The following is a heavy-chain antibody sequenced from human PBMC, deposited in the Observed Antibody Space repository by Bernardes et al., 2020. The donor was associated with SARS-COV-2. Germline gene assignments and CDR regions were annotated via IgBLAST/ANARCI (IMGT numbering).Heavy chain of an antibody. CDR2: ISDSSARF. D-gene: IGHD3-10*01. J-gene: IGHJ4*02. V-gene: IGHV3-23*01. CDR1: GFTFGSFA. CDR3: AKGGGSGSYYIGIDY. Sequence: GGSLRLSCVASGFTFGSFAMSWVRQAPGKGLEWVSAISDSSARFFYTDSVKGRFTISRDNSKNTLYLQMNSLRAEDTAVYYCAKGGGSGSYYIGIDYWGQGTLVTVSS.